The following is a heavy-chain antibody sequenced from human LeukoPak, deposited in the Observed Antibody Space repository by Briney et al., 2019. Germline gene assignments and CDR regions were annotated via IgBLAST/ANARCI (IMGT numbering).Heavy chain of an antibody. CDR1: GGSISSYY. J-gene: IGHJ2*01. CDR3: ARVTPNGIAAAGPYWYFDL. Sequence: SETLSLTCTVSGGSISSYYWSWIRQPPGKGLEWIGYIYYSGSTNYNPSLKSRVTISVDTSKNQFSLKLSSVTAADTAVYYCARVTPNGIAAAGPYWYFDLWGRGTLVTVSS. CDR2: IYYSGST. V-gene: IGHV4-59*01. D-gene: IGHD6-13*01.